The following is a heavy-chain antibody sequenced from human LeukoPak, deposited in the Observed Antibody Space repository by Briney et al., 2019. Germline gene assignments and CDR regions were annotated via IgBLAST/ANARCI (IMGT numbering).Heavy chain of an antibody. CDR3: ARFGRVGNTAMVRRPSYYYYGMDV. CDR1: GYTFTSYG. J-gene: IGHJ6*02. CDR2: ISAYNGNT. V-gene: IGHV1-18*01. D-gene: IGHD5-18*01. Sequence: ASVKVSCKASGYTFTSYGISWVRQAPGQGLEWMGWISAYNGNTNYAQKLQGRVTMTTDTSTSTAYMELRSPRSDDTAVYYCARFGRVGNTAMVRRPSYYYYGMDVWGQGTTVTVSS.